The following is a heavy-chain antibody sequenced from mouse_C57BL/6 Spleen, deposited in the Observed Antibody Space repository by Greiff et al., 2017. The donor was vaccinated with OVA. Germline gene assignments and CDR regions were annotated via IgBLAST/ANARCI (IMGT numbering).Heavy chain of an antibody. V-gene: IGHV1-53*01. D-gene: IGHD1-1*01. Sequence: VQLQQSGTELVKPGASVKLSCKASGYTFTSYWMHWVKQRPGQGLEWIGNINPSNGGTNYNEKFKSKATLTVDKSSSTAYMQLSSLTSEDSAVYYCARPHYYGSRTWFAYWGQGTLVTVSA. CDR2: INPSNGGT. CDR3: ARPHYYGSRTWFAY. J-gene: IGHJ3*01. CDR1: GYTFTSYW.